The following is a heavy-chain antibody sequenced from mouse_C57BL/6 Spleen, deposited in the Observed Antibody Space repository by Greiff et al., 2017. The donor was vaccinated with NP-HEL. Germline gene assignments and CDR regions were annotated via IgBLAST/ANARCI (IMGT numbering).Heavy chain of an antibody. V-gene: IGHV1-55*01. CDR3: ARGGTGRGYFDY. J-gene: IGHJ2*01. CDR2: IYPGSGST. CDR1: GYTFTSYW. Sequence: VQLQQPGAELVKPGASVKMSCKASGYTFTSYWITWVKQRPGQGLEWIGDIYPGSGSTNYNEKFKSKATLTVDTSSSTAYMQLSSLTSEDSAVYYCARGGTGRGYFDYWGQGTTLTVSS. D-gene: IGHD4-1*01.